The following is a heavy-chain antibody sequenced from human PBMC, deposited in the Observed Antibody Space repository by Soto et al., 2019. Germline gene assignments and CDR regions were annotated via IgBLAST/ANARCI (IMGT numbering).Heavy chain of an antibody. CDR3: AKDRISALGTVFDY. Sequence: EVQLLESGGGLEQPGGSLRFSCAASGFTFSNYAMRWVRQAPGKGLEWVSAISGSGGSTYYADSVRGRFTISRDNSKNTMNLQMNGLRAEDTAVYFCAKDRISALGTVFDYWGQGSLVTVSS. V-gene: IGHV3-23*01. CDR1: GFTFSNYA. CDR2: ISGSGGST. D-gene: IGHD6-13*01. J-gene: IGHJ4*02.